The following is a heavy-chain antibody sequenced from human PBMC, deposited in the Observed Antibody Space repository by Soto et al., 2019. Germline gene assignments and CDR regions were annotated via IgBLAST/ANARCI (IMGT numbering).Heavy chain of an antibody. CDR3: ARDRGYSYGYFFDY. CDR1: GGTFSSYA. V-gene: IGHV1-69*13. D-gene: IGHD5-18*01. Sequence: SVKVSCKASGGTFSSYAISWVRQAPGQGLEWMGGIIPIFGTANYAQKFQGRVTIIADESTSTAYMELSSLRSEDTAVYYCARDRGYSYGYFFDYWGQGILVTVSS. J-gene: IGHJ4*01. CDR2: IIPIFGTA.